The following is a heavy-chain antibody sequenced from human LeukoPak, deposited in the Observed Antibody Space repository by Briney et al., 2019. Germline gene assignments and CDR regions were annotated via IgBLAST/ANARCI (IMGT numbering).Heavy chain of an antibody. CDR2: IWYDGSNK. CDR1: GFTFSSYG. Sequence: GGSLRLSCAASGFTFSSYGMHWVRQAPGKGLEWVAVIWYDGSNKYYADSVKGRFTISRDNSKNTLYLQMNSLRAEDTAVYYCARDSTLTGYYLNYYFDYWGQGTLVTVSS. J-gene: IGHJ4*02. CDR3: ARDSTLTGYYLNYYFDY. D-gene: IGHD3-9*01. V-gene: IGHV3-33*01.